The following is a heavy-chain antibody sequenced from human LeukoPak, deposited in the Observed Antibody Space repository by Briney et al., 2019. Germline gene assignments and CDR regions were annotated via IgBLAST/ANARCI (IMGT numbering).Heavy chain of an antibody. CDR2: ISSSSSYI. V-gene: IGHV3-21*01. CDR1: GFTFSSYS. D-gene: IGHD4-4*01. CDR3: ARDSETVTTWSNNYYYYGMDV. Sequence: PGGSLRLSCAASGFTFSSYSMNWVRQAPGKGLEWVSSISSSSSYIYYADSVKGRFTISRDNAKNSLYLQMNSLRAEDTAVYYCARDSETVTTWSNNYYYYGMDVWGQGTTVTVSS. J-gene: IGHJ6*02.